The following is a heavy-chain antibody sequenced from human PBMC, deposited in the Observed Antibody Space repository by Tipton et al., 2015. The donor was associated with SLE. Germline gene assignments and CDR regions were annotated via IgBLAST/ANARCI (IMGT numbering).Heavy chain of an antibody. J-gene: IGHJ6*03. CDR2: ISPSGGRT. CDR1: GLTFSSHA. V-gene: IGHV3-23*01. D-gene: IGHD6-19*01. CDR3: AKESASGWSNYYYYYMDV. Sequence: SLRLSCAVSGLTFSSHAMSWVRQGPGKGLEWVSSISPSGGRTHYADSVKGRFTISRDNSKNTLYLQMNSLRVEDTAVYYCAKESASGWSNYYYYYMDVWGKGTTVTVSS.